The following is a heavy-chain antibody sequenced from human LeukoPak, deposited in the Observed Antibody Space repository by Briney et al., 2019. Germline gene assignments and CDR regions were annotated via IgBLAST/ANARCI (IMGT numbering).Heavy chain of an antibody. Sequence: ASVKVSCKASGYTFTSYGISWVRQAPGQGLEWMGWISAYNGNTNYAQKFQGRVTMTWDTYISTAYMGLSRLKSDDTATYYCARGTAYTEHSFFDYWGQGTLVTVSS. CDR3: ARGTAYTEHSFFDY. CDR1: GYTFTSYG. CDR2: ISAYNGNT. V-gene: IGHV1-18*01. D-gene: IGHD3-16*01. J-gene: IGHJ4*02.